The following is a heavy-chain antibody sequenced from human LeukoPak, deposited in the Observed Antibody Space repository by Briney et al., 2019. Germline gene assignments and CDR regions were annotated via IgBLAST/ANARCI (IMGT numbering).Heavy chain of an antibody. D-gene: IGHD1-26*01. V-gene: IGHV3-23*01. J-gene: IGHJ6*03. CDR1: GFTFSSYE. CDR3: SKSPGQGIVGSSPAYNYYMDV. Sequence: RGSLRLSCAASGFTFSSYEMNWVRQAPGKGLEWVSSISGSGGTTYYADSVRGRFTISRDNSKNTLSLQMNSLRAEDTAVYYCSKSPGQGIVGSSPAYNYYMDVWGKGTTVTVSS. CDR2: ISGSGGTT.